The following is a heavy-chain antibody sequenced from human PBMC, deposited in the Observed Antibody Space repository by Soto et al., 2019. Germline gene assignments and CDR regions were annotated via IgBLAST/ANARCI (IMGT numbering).Heavy chain of an antibody. V-gene: IGHV1-2*02. J-gene: IGHJ4*02. Sequence: QVQLVQSGAEVKKPGASMRVSCKTSGYTFTAYYLHWVRQAPGQGLEWVGWINPNTGATNYAQKFQGRVTVTRDTSISTAYIDLTSLRSDDTAVYYCARDRPNDYWSQGTLVTVSS. CDR2: INPNTGAT. CDR3: ARDRPNDY. CDR1: GYTFTAYY.